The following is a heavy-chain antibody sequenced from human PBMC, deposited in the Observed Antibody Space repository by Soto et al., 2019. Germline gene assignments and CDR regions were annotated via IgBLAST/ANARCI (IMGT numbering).Heavy chain of an antibody. V-gene: IGHV3-23*01. CDR2: ISSSGADT. D-gene: IGHD6-13*01. J-gene: IGHJ5*02. Sequence: EVHLLESGGGLVQPGGSLRLSCSASGFSFSYYAMTWVRQAPGKGLEWVSGISSSGADTDYADSVKGRFTISRDNSKNTLYLKMNSLRDNDTAVSYCAKGQIAATGQNRFDPWGQGALVTVSS. CDR3: AKGQIAATGQNRFDP. CDR1: GFSFSYYA.